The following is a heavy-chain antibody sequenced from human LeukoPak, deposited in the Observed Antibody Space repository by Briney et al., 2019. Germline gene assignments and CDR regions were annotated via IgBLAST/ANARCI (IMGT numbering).Heavy chain of an antibody. D-gene: IGHD1-26*01. V-gene: IGHV1-46*01. CDR3: ARGSIEGAPNLYYYMDV. CDR1: GYTLTDYY. CDR2: NNPSGGST. J-gene: IGHJ6*03. Sequence: ASVKVSCKASGYTLTDYYIHWVRQAPGQGLEWMGINNPSGGSTSYAQKFQGRVTMTRDMSTSTVYMELSSLRSEDTAVYYCARGSIEGAPNLYYYMDVWGKGTTVTVSS.